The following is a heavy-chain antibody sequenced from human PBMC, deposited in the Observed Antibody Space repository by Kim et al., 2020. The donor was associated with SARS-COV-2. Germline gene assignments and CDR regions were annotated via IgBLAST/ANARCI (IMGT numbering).Heavy chain of an antibody. CDR2: IYLVDSDT. J-gene: IGHJ4*03. V-gene: IGHV5-51*01. CDR3: AKPRATNYVTEF. Sequence: GESLKISCKGSGYSFTSYWIGRGRQIPGKGLEWRGIIYLVDSDTRYSPSFQGQVTLLPARPISTAYLQGSSLKAPEPAMYYFAKPRATNYVTEFWVQGT. CDR1: GYSFTSYW. D-gene: IGHD4-4*01.